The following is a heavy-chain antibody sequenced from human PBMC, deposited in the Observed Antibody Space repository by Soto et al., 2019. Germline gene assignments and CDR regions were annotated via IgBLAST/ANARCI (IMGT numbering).Heavy chain of an antibody. CDR2: IPGSGVYR. CDR1: GFTFSRYA. D-gene: IGHD5-12*01. CDR3: ARHPIGYIGNLDS. V-gene: IGHV3-23*01. Sequence: DVQLLESGGGLVRPGGPLRLACAASGFTFSRYAMTWVRQAPGKGLEWVSSIPGSGVYRYHTDSVQGRFTISRDNSKDTLYLQMNSLTAEDTAIYYCARHPIGYIGNLDSGGQGTLVTVSS. J-gene: IGHJ4*02.